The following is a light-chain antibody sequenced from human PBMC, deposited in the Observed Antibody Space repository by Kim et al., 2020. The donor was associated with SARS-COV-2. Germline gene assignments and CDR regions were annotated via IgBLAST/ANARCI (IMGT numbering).Light chain of an antibody. Sequence: VTIPLTGSSSNIGAVYDVHWYQQLPGTAPKLLIYGNSNRPSGGPDRFSGSKSGTSASLAITGLQAEDEADYYCQSYDSSLSGFVVFGGGTQLTVL. CDR1: SSNIGAVYD. V-gene: IGLV1-40*01. CDR3: QSYDSSLSGFVV. J-gene: IGLJ2*01. CDR2: GNS.